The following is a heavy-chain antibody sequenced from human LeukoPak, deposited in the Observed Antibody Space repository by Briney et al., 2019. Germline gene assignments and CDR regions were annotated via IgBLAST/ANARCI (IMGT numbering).Heavy chain of an antibody. CDR2: IDQDGSEK. Sequence: GGSLRLSCAASGFTFTGYWISWVRQAPGKGLEWVANIDQDGSEKIYVDSVKGRFIISRDNAKNSLYLQMNSLRPEDTAVYYCARGGGSFDYWGQGTLVTVSS. CDR1: GFTFTGYW. J-gene: IGHJ4*02. CDR3: ARGGGSFDY. D-gene: IGHD3-16*01. V-gene: IGHV3-7*03.